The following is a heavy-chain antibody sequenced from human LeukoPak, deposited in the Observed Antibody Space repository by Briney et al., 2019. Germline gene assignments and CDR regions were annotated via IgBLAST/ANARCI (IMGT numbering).Heavy chain of an antibody. J-gene: IGHJ6*02. D-gene: IGHD1-26*01. CDR3: ASSLRGTRNSMDV. CDR1: GFTFSNYG. V-gene: IGHV3-74*01. Sequence: GRSLRLSCAASGFTFSNYGMHWVRHAPGKGLVWVSRISRDGSGTNYADSVKGRFTVSRDNAKNTVYLQMNSLRAEDTAVYYCASSLRGTRNSMDVWGQGTTVTVSS. CDR2: ISRDGSGT.